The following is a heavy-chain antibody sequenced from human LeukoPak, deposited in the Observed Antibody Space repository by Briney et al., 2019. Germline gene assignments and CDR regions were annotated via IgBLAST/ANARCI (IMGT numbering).Heavy chain of an antibody. J-gene: IGHJ4*02. V-gene: IGHV3-7*01. CDR3: AREPREWEQQSFDC. CDR1: GFTFSNYW. Sequence: PGGSLRLSCAASGFTFSNYWMSWVRQAPGKGLEWVANIKRDGSEKYYVDSVKGRFIISRDNAKNSLYLQMDSLRDEDTAVYYCAREPREWEQQSFDCWGQGTLVTVSS. D-gene: IGHD1-26*01. CDR2: IKRDGSEK.